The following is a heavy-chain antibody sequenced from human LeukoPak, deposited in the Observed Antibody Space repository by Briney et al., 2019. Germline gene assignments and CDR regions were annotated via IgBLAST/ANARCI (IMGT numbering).Heavy chain of an antibody. CDR1: VGSISSCGYY. J-gene: IGHJ6*03. CDR3: ARNTFWSGYYDYYYYMDV. CDR2: IYYSGST. D-gene: IGHD3-3*01. Sequence: PSETLSLTCTVSVGSISSCGYYWSWIRQHPGKGLEGIGYIYYSGSTYYNPSRKSRVTISVDTSKKQFSLKLSSVTAADTAVYYCARNTFWSGYYDYYYYMDVWGKGTTVTVSS. V-gene: IGHV4-31*03.